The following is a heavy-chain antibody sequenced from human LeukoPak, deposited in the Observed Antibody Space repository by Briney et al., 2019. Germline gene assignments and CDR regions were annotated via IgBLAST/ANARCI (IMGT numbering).Heavy chain of an antibody. J-gene: IGHJ4*02. CDR3: AKAAFNDYRNGLLDY. D-gene: IGHD4-11*01. CDR1: GFTFSSYG. CDR2: ISYDGSNK. V-gene: IGHV3-30*18. Sequence: GGSLRLSCAASGFTFSSYGMHWVRQAPGKGLEWVAVISYDGSNKYYADSVKGRFTISRDNSKNTLYLQMNSLRAEDTAVYYCAKAAFNDYRNGLLDYGGQGTLVTVPS.